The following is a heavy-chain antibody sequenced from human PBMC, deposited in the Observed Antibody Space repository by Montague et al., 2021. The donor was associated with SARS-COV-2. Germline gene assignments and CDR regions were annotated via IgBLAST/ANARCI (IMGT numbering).Heavy chain of an antibody. Sequence: SETLSLTCTVSGGSISSTCYYWGWARQPPGKGLEWIGSIYHSGSAYYNPSLKSRVTISIDTSKNQFSLNLRSATAADTAFYYCARDLGGSDVWGQGTTVIVSS. V-gene: IGHV4-39*07. CDR2: IYHSGSA. CDR3: ARDLGGSDV. CDR1: GGSISSTCYY. J-gene: IGHJ6*02. D-gene: IGHD3-16*01.